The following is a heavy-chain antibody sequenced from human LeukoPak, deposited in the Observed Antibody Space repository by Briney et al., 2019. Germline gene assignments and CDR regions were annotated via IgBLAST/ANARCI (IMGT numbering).Heavy chain of an antibody. CDR3: ATMYYDISTGYYISDY. V-gene: IGHV4-34*01. CDR1: GGSFSGYS. D-gene: IGHD3-9*01. CDR2: VTHTGGT. Sequence: SETLSLTCAVYGGSFSGYSWSWIRQPPGKGLEWAGEVTHTGGTNYNPSLKSRVTISVDTSKNQFSLKLRSVTAADTAVYYCATMYYDISTGYYISDYWGQGTLVTVSS. J-gene: IGHJ4*02.